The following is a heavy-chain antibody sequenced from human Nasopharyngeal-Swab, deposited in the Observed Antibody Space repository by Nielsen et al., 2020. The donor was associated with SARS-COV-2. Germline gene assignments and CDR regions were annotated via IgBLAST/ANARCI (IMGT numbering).Heavy chain of an antibody. CDR1: GFTFSSYG. V-gene: IGHV3-33*06. D-gene: IGHD6-13*01. CDR3: AKDIYAAGSSGMDV. J-gene: IGHJ6*02. CDR2: IWYDGSNK. Sequence: GESLKISCAASGFTFSSYGMHWVRQAPGKGLEWVAVIWYDGSNKYYADSVKGRFTISRDNSKNTLYLQMNSLRAEDTAVYYCAKDIYAAGSSGMDVWGQGTTVTVSS.